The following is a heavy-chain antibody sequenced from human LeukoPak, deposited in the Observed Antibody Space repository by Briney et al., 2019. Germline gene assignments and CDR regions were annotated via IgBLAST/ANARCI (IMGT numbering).Heavy chain of an antibody. V-gene: IGHV5-51*01. CDR3: VRRYDSSGYYYD. D-gene: IGHD3-22*01. CDR1: GYPFTNYW. Sequence: GESLKISFKASGYPFTNYWIGWVRPMPGEGVGWMGIIYPGDSDTKWSPSFQGQVSISVDKSVTTAYLEWSSLKASDTAMYYCVRRYDSSGYYYDWGQGTLVIVSS. CDR2: IYPGDSDT. J-gene: IGHJ4*02.